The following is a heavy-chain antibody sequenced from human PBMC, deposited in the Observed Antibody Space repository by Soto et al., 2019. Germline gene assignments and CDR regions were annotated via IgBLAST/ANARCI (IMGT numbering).Heavy chain of an antibody. J-gene: IGHJ4*02. V-gene: IGHV4-59*01. D-gene: IGHD6-19*01. CDR1: GGSISSYY. Sequence: QVQLQESGPGLVKPSETLSLTCTVSGGSISSYYWSWIRQPPGKGLEWIGYIYYSGSTNYNPSLKSRVTISVDTSKNQFSLKLSSVTAADTAVYYCARGGSSGWYRGLFDYWGQGTLVTVSS. CDR2: IYYSGST. CDR3: ARGGSSGWYRGLFDY.